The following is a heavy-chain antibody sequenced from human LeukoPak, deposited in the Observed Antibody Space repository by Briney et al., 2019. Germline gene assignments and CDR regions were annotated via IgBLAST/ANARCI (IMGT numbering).Heavy chain of an antibody. CDR1: GFTFSSYA. D-gene: IGHD1-26*01. V-gene: IGHV3-23*01. J-gene: IGHJ4*02. CDR2: ISGNGGST. Sequence: PGGSLRLSCAASGFTFSSYAMSWVRQAPGKGLEWVSAISGNGGSTYYADSVKGRFTISRDNSKNTLYLQMNSLRAEDTAVYYCAEGPLWVGATSGFDYWGQGTLVTVSS. CDR3: AEGPLWVGATSGFDY.